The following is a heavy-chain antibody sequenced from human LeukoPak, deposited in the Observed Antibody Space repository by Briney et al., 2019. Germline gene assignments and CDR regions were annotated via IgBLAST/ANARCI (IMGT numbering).Heavy chain of an antibody. CDR2: ISISGSTR. J-gene: IGHJ4*02. CDR3: ARDNPQHIVVLNAGYLDY. V-gene: IGHV3-48*01. Sequence: HPGWSLRLSCAASGFTFSSYSMHWVRQAPGKGLEWISYISISGSTRYYADSVQGRFTVSRDNAKNSLYLQMNSLRAEDAAVYYCARDNPQHIVVLNAGYLDYWGQGTLVTVSS. CDR1: GFTFSSYS. D-gene: IGHD2-21*01.